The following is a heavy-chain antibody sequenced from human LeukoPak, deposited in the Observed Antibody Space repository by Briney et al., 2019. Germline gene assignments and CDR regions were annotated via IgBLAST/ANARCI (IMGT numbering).Heavy chain of an antibody. V-gene: IGHV3-21*01. CDR3: AKYLGLGSGERLDY. CDR1: GFTFSSYS. J-gene: IGHJ4*02. D-gene: IGHD3-3*01. Sequence: GGSLRLSCAASGFTFSSYSMNWVRQAPGKGLEWVSSISSSSSYIYYADSVKGRFTISRDNAKNSLYLQMNSLRAEDTAVYYCAKYLGLGSGERLDYWGQGTLVTVSS. CDR2: ISSSSSYI.